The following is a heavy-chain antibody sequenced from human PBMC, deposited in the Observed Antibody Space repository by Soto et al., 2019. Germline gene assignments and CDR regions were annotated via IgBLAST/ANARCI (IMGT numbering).Heavy chain of an antibody. J-gene: IGHJ4*02. CDR3: AKDWYYTIDY. V-gene: IGHV3-74*01. Sequence: PGGSLRRSCAASGFDLSNTLIHWVRQVPGKGLVWVSRINSDGSSITYADSVKGRFTISRDNAKNTLYLQMSSLRVEDTAVYYCAKDWYYTIDYWGQGTPVTVSS. CDR1: GFDLSNTL. CDR2: INSDGSSI. D-gene: IGHD3-3*01.